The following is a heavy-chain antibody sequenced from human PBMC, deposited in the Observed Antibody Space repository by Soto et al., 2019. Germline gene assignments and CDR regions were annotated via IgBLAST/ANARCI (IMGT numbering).Heavy chain of an antibody. D-gene: IGHD6-13*01. CDR3: ARCIAAAGTTIPNYYYYGMDV. J-gene: IGHJ6*02. CDR1: GDSVSSNSAA. V-gene: IGHV6-1*01. Sequence: SQTLSLTCAISGDSVSSNSAAWNWIRQSPSRGLEWLGRTYYRSKWYNDYAVSVKSRITINPDTSKNQFSLQLNSVTPEDTAVYYCARCIAAAGTTIPNYYYYGMDVWGQGNTVTVSS. CDR2: TYYRSKWYN.